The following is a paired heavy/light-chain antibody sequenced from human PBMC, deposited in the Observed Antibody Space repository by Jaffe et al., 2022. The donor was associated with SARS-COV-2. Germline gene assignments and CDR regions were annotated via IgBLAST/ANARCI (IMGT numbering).Light chain of an antibody. CDR3: SSYARSNNWV. V-gene: IGLV2-8*01. CDR1: SSDVGGYNY. J-gene: IGLJ2*01. Sequence: QSALTQPPSASGSPGQSVTISCTGTSSDVGGYNYVSWYQQHPGKAPKLMIYEVSKRPSGVPDRFSGSKSGNTASLTVSGLQAEDEADYYCSSYARSNNWVFGGGTKLTVL. CDR2: EVS.
Heavy chain of an antibody. CDR2: VWRDEKNK. CDR1: GFTFSSYG. J-gene: IGHJ3*02. CDR3: ARERGPYDGFDI. Sequence: QVQLVESGGGVVQPGRSLRLSCAASGFTFSSYGMHWVRQAPGKGLEWVTIVWRDEKNKFYADSVKGRFTISRDNSKDTLYLQMNSLRAEDTAVYYCARERGPYDGFDIWGQGTMVTVSS. V-gene: IGHV3-33*01.